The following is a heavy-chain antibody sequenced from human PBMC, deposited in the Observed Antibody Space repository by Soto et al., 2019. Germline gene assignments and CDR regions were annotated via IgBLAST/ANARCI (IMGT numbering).Heavy chain of an antibody. J-gene: IGHJ4*02. CDR2: IWCDGSNK. V-gene: IGHV3-33*01. D-gene: IGHD1-1*01. Sequence: QVQLVESGGGVVQPGRSLRLSCAASGFTFSSYGMHWVRQAPGKGLEWVAVIWCDGSNKYYADSVKGRFTISRDNSKNTLYLQMNRLRAEDTAVYYGARDGSAGTRGGDPLVCWGQGTLVTVSS. CDR1: GFTFSSYG. CDR3: ARDGSAGTRGGDPLVC.